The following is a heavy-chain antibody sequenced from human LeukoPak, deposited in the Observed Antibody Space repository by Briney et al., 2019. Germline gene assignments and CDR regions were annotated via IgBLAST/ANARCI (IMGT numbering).Heavy chain of an antibody. D-gene: IGHD6-19*01. CDR1: GYTFTSYG. V-gene: IGHV1-18*01. Sequence: ASVKVSCKASGYTFTSYGISWVRQAPGQGLEWMGWISAYNGNTNYAQKLQGRVTMTTDTSTSTAYMELRSLRSDDTAVYYCARVLRGIAVAGTNYYYYMDAWGKGTTVTVSS. J-gene: IGHJ6*03. CDR2: ISAYNGNT. CDR3: ARVLRGIAVAGTNYYYYMDA.